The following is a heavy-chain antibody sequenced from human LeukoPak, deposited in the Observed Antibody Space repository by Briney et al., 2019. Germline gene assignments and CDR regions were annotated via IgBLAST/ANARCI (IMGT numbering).Heavy chain of an antibody. CDR1: GGSFSGYY. CDR3: AGHLRYFDY. Sequence: SETLSLTCAVYGGSFSGYYWSWIRQPPGKGLEWIGEVNHSGSSNYNPSLKSRVTISVDTSKNQFSLKLSSVTAADTAVYYCAGHLRYFDYWGQGTLVTVSS. V-gene: IGHV4-34*01. D-gene: IGHD3-3*01. J-gene: IGHJ4*02. CDR2: VNHSGSS.